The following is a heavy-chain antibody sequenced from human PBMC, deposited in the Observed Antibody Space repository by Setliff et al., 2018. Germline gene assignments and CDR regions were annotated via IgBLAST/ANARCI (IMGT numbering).Heavy chain of an antibody. Sequence: PGGSLRLSCAASGFTFSSYAMSWVRQAPGTGLEWVSAISGSGGSTYYADSVKGRFTIPRDNSKNTLYLQMNSLRAEDTAVYYCALGSGRERGRAFDYWGQGTLVTVSS. CDR2: ISGSGGST. V-gene: IGHV3-23*01. CDR3: ALGSGRERGRAFDY. D-gene: IGHD2-15*01. J-gene: IGHJ4*02. CDR1: GFTFSSYA.